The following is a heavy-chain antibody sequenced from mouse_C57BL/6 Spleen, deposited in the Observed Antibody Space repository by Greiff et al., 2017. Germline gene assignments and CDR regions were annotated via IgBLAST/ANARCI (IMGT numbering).Heavy chain of an antibody. Sequence: EVMLVESEGGLVQPGSSMKLSCTASGFTFSDYYMAWVRQVPEKGLEWVANINYDGSSTYYLDSLKSRFIISRDNAKNILYLQMSSLKSEDTATYYCARGEDYYGSSSFAYWGQGTLVTVSA. D-gene: IGHD1-1*01. V-gene: IGHV5-16*01. J-gene: IGHJ3*01. CDR1: GFTFSDYY. CDR3: ARGEDYYGSSSFAY. CDR2: INYDGSST.